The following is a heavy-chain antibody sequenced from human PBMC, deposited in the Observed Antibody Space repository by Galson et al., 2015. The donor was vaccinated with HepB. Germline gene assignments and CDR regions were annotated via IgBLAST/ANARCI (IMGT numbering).Heavy chain of an antibody. CDR2: TYYRSKWYH. J-gene: IGHJ5*02. CDR1: GDSVSNNSAA. Sequence: CAISGDSVSNNSAAWNWIRQSPSRGLEWLGRTYYRSKWYHDFAVSVKSRVAINPDTSKNQFSLQLNSVTPKDTAVYYCARVGHDYGGNPLVAWGQGTLVTVSS. V-gene: IGHV6-1*01. CDR3: ARVGHDYGGNPLVA. D-gene: IGHD4-23*01.